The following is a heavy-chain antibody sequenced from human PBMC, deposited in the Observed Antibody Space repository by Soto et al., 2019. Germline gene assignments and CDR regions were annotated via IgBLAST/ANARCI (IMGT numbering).Heavy chain of an antibody. CDR2: IYYSGST. Sequence: SETLSLTCTVSGGSISSYYWSWIRQPPGKGLEWIGYIYYSGSTNYNPSLKSRVTISVDTSKNQFSLKLSSVTAADTAVYYCARGRYYYDSSGYSQLYYFDYWGQGTLVTVSS. CDR3: ARGRYYYDSSGYSQLYYFDY. CDR1: GGSISSYY. V-gene: IGHV4-59*12. J-gene: IGHJ4*02. D-gene: IGHD3-22*01.